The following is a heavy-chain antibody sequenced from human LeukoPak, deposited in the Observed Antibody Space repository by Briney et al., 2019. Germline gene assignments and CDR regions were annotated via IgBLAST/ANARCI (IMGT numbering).Heavy chain of an antibody. V-gene: IGHV4-4*07. CDR2: ISSSGNT. CDR3: ARSPSAGWFDP. J-gene: IGHJ5*02. Sequence: SETLSLTCTVSGGSISSYYWSWIRQPAGKGLEWIGRISSSGNTNYNPSLKSRVTISIDTSKNQFSLKLSSVTAADTAVYYCARSPSAGWFDPWGQGTLVTVSS. CDR1: GGSISSYY.